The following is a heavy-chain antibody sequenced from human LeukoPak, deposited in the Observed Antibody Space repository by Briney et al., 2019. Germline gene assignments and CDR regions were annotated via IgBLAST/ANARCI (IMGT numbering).Heavy chain of an antibody. CDR2: IIPFLVIA. V-gene: IGHV1-69*04. CDR1: LGTFSSYT. CDR3: ARDGDYDVLSGP. D-gene: IGHD3-9*01. Sequence: PVKLSCKASLGTFSSYTISWVRQAPGQRLEWMGRIIPFLVIANYAQKFQGRVTINADKSTITAYMELSSLRAEDTAVYYCARDGDYDVLSGPWGQGTLVTVSS. J-gene: IGHJ5*02.